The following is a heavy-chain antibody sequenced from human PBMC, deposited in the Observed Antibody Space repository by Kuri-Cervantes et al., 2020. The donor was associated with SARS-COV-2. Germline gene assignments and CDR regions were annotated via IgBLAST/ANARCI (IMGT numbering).Heavy chain of an antibody. D-gene: IGHD4-17*01. CDR2: ISYDGSNK. J-gene: IGHJ4*02. CDR3: ARDEDYAFDY. Sequence: GGSLRLSCAASGFTFSSYAMHWVRQAPGKGLEWVAVISYDGSNKYYADSVKGRFTISRDYAKNSVYLQMKSLRAEDTAVYYCARDEDYAFDYWGQGTLVTVSS. CDR1: GFTFSSYA. V-gene: IGHV3-30-3*01.